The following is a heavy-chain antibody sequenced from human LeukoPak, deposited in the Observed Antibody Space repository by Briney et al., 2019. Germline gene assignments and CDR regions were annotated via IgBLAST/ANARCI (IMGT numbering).Heavy chain of an antibody. D-gene: IGHD2-8*02. Sequence: SETLPLTCTVSGGSVSSGSYYWTWIRQPPGKGLEWIGYISYSGSTNFNPSLKSRVTISVDTSKNQFSLNLSSVTAADTAVYYCARRGTGGRSFDIWGQGTMVTVSS. CDR1: GGSVSSGSYY. V-gene: IGHV4-61*01. J-gene: IGHJ3*02. CDR2: ISYSGST. CDR3: ARRGTGGRSFDI.